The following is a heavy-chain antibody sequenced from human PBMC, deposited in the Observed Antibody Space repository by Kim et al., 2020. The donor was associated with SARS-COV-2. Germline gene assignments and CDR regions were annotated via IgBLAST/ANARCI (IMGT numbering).Heavy chain of an antibody. J-gene: IGHJ4*02. Sequence: DSVKGRFTISRDKSKNTLYLQMNSLRAEDTAVYYCAKIPPGLDYNPAFDYWGQGTLVTVSS. V-gene: IGHV3-23*01. D-gene: IGHD4-4*01. CDR3: AKIPPGLDYNPAFDY.